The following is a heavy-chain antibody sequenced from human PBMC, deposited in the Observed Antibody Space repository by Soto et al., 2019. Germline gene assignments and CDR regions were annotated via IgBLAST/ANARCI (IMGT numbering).Heavy chain of an antibody. CDR2: VAHDGTSK. D-gene: IGHD1-20*01. CDR3: ARDNRITGIVAEIDF. CDR1: GFSFSDHA. Sequence: PGGSLRLSCAASGFSFSDHAMHWVRRAPGKGLEWVALVAHDGTSKYYAGSVKGRFTISSDKSSNTLFLQMDSLDTEDTAVYYCARDNRITGIVAEIDFWGQGTLVTVSS. V-gene: IGHV3-30-3*01. J-gene: IGHJ4*02.